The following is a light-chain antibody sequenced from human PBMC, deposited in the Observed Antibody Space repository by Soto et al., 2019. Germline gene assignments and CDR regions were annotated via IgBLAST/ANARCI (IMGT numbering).Light chain of an antibody. Sequence: DLQMTQSPSTLSASVGDRVTITCRASQTIYNWLAWYQQRPGKAPNLLIYKASSLESGVSSRFSGSGSGTEFTLTISSLQPDDFATYYCQHYNSYPYTFGQGTKLEIK. V-gene: IGKV1-5*03. CDR1: QTIYNW. CDR3: QHYNSYPYT. J-gene: IGKJ2*01. CDR2: KAS.